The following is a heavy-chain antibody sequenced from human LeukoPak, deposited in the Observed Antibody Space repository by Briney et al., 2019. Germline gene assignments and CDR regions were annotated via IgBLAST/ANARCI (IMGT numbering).Heavy chain of an antibody. Sequence: SETLSLTCSVSGGSISRYYWSWIRQPAGKGLEWIGRIYTSGSTIYNAPLKSRVSMSVDTSKSQFSLKLSAVTAADTAVFYWARENSGSYREFDYWGQGTLVTVSS. J-gene: IGHJ4*02. CDR3: ARENSGSYREFDY. CDR1: GGSISRYY. CDR2: IYTSGST. V-gene: IGHV4-4*07. D-gene: IGHD1-26*01.